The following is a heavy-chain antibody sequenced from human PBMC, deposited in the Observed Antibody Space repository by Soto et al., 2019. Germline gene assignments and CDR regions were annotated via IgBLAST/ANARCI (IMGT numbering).Heavy chain of an antibody. Sequence: ASVKVSCKASGYTFTSYAMHWVRQAPGQRLERMGWINAGNGNTKYSQKFQGRVTITRDTSASTAYMELSSLRSEDTAVYYCARDRFITIFGAPYYFDYWGQGTLVTVSS. V-gene: IGHV1-3*01. D-gene: IGHD3-3*01. CDR2: INAGNGNT. CDR3: ARDRFITIFGAPYYFDY. CDR1: GYTFTSYA. J-gene: IGHJ4*02.